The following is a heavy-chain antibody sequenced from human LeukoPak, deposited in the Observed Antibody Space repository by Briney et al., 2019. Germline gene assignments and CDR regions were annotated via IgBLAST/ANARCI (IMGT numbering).Heavy chain of an antibody. CDR1: GGTFSSYA. CDR2: IIPIFGTA. V-gene: IGHV1-69*05. J-gene: IGHJ4*02. CDR3: ARGYYYDSSGYLGFDY. D-gene: IGHD3-22*01. Sequence: ASVKVSCKASGGTFSSYAISWVRQAPGQGLEWMGGIIPIFGTANYAQKFQGRVTITTDESTSTAYMELSSLRSEDTAVYYCARGYYYDSSGYLGFDYWGQGALVTVSS.